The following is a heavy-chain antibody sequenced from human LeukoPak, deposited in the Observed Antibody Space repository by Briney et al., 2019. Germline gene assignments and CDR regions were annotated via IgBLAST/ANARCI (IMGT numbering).Heavy chain of an antibody. V-gene: IGHV3-23*01. CDR2: ISGSGDNT. Sequence: GGSLRLSCAASGFTFSSYAMSWVRQVPGKGLEWVSVISGSGDNTYYADSVKGRFTISRDNSKNMLYLQMNSLRAEDTAVYYCARGGPRRGAYFDYWGQGTLVTVSS. CDR1: GFTFSSYA. CDR3: ARGGPRRGAYFDY. J-gene: IGHJ4*02.